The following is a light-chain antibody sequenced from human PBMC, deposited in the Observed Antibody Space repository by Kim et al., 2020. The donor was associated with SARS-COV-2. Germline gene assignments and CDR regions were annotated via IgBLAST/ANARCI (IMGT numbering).Light chain of an antibody. CDR3: QQYAGSPPIT. CDR2: DAF. Sequence: PGERATLSCRASQSVSSPYVAWYQQKPGQAPRLLIYDAFNRATGIPDRFSGSGSETDFTLTISRLEPEDFAVYFCQQYAGSPPITFGQGTRLEIK. V-gene: IGKV3-20*01. CDR1: QSVSSPY. J-gene: IGKJ5*01.